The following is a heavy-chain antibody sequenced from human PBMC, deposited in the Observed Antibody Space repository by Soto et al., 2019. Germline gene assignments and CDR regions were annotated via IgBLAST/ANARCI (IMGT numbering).Heavy chain of an antibody. CDR3: AKAYPYYDILTGPPPPGMDV. Sequence: QVQLVESGGGVVQPGRSLRLSCAASGFTFSSYGMHWVRQAPGKGLEWVAVISYDGSNKYYADSVKGRFTISRDNSKNTLYLQMNSLRAEDTAVYYCAKAYPYYDILTGPPPPGMDVWGQGTTVTVSS. V-gene: IGHV3-30*18. CDR2: ISYDGSNK. CDR1: GFTFSSYG. J-gene: IGHJ6*02. D-gene: IGHD3-9*01.